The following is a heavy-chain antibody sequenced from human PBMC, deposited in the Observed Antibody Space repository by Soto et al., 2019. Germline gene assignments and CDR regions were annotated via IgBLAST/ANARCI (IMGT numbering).Heavy chain of an antibody. J-gene: IGHJ5*02. V-gene: IGHV1-2*04. Sequence: ASVKVSCKASGYTFTGYYMHWVRQAPGQGLEWMGWINPNSGGTNYAQKFQGWVTMTRDTSISTAYMELSRLRSDDTAVYYCARDRGRGPHKWFDPWGQGTLVTVSS. CDR3: ARDRGRGPHKWFDP. CDR2: INPNSGGT. CDR1: GYTFTGYY. D-gene: IGHD1-26*01.